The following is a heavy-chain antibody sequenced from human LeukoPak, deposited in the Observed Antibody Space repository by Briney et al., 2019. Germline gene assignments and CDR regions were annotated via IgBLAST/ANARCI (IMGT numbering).Heavy chain of an antibody. CDR3: ARDGDGYNYFDH. D-gene: IGHD5-24*01. CDR2: ISYSGST. J-gene: IGHJ4*02. CDR1: GGSFSGYY. V-gene: IGHV4-59*01. Sequence: SETLSLTCAVYGGSFSGYYWSWIRQPPGKGLEWIGYISYSGSTNYNPSLKSRVTISVDTSKNQFSLKLNSVTATDTAVYYCARDGDGYNYFDHWGQGTLVTVSS.